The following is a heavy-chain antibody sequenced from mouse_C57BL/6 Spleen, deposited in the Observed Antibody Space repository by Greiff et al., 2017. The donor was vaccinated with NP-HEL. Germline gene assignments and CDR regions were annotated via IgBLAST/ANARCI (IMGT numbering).Heavy chain of an antibody. V-gene: IGHV1-26*01. CDR3: SRRPLYFAMGY. Sequence: VQLQQSGPELVKPGASVKISCKASGYTFTDYYMNWVKQSHGKSLEWIGDINPNNGGTSYNQKFKGKATSTVDKSSSAAYIELRSLTSEDSAVSDCSRRPLYFAMGYWGQGTSLTVSS. CDR1: GYTFTDYY. CDR2: INPNNGGT. J-gene: IGHJ4*01.